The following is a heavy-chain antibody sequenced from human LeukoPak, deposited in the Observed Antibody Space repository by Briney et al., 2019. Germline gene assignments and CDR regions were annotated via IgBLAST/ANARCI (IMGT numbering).Heavy chain of an antibody. V-gene: IGHV4-38-2*02. CDR2: IYHSGSI. CDR1: GYSISSGYY. J-gene: IGHJ4*02. CDR3: ASYGSGSEAHL. D-gene: IGHD3-10*01. Sequence: SETLSLTCTVSGYSISSGYYWGWIRQPPGKGLEWIGSIYHSGSIYYNPSLKSRVTISVDTSKNQFSLKLSSVTAADTAVYYCASYGSGSEAHLWGQGTLVTVSS.